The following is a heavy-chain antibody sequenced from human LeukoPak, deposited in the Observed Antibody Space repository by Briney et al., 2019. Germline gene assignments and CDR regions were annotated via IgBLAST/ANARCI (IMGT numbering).Heavy chain of an antibody. D-gene: IGHD1-26*01. CDR2: IKSKTDGGTT. CDR1: GFTFSSYS. J-gene: IGHJ4*02. CDR3: TTPNPGGGGTYYFDY. Sequence: GGSLRLSCAASGFTFSSYSMNWVRQAPGKGLEWVGRIKSKTDGGTTDYAAPVKGRFTISRDDSKNTLYLQMNSLKTEDTAVYYCTTPNPGGGGTYYFDYWGQGTLVTVSS. V-gene: IGHV3-15*01.